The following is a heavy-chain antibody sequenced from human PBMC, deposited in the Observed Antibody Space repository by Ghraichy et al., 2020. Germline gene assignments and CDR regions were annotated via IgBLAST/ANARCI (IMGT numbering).Heavy chain of an antibody. D-gene: IGHD3-16*02. V-gene: IGHV4-4*02. J-gene: IGHJ5*02. CDR3: ARGGVWGSYRYIDP. Sequence: SETLSLTCAVSGGSISSSNWWSWVRQPPGKGLEWIGEIYHSGSTNYNPSLKSRVTISVDKSKNQFSLKLSSVTAADTAGYYCARGGVWGSYRYIDPWGQGTLVTVSS. CDR2: IYHSGST. CDR1: GGSISSSNW.